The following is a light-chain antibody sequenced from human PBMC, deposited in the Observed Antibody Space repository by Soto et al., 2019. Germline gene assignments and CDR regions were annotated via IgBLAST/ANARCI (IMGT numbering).Light chain of an antibody. CDR3: QQYGNSPRT. CDR1: QSILSY. Sequence: DIQMTQSPSSLSASVGDRVTITCRASQSILSYFNWYQQKPAKAPKLLIYAASSLQSGVPSRFSGSGSGTDFTLTISRLEPEDFAVYYCQQYGNSPRTFGQGTKVDIK. J-gene: IGKJ1*01. V-gene: IGKV1-39*01. CDR2: AAS.